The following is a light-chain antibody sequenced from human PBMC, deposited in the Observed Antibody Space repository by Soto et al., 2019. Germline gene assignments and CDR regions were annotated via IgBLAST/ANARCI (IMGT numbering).Light chain of an antibody. CDR3: QQRSNWPPGGIT. CDR2: DAS. V-gene: IGKV3D-20*02. CDR1: HTVRNNY. J-gene: IGKJ5*01. Sequence: EVVLTQSPVTLSFSPVERSTLSFSASHTVRNNYLAWYQQKPGQAPRLLIYDASSRATGIPDRFSGGGSGTDFTLTISRLEPEDFAVYYCQQRSNWPPGGITFGQGTRLEIK.